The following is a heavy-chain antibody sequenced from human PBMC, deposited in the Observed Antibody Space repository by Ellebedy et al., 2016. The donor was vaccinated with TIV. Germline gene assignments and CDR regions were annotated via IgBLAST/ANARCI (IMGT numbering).Heavy chain of an antibody. CDR1: GGSISSYY. Sequence: SETLSLTXTVSGGSISSYYWSWIRQPPGKGLEWIGYIYYSGSTNYNPSLKSRVTISVDTSKNQFSLKLSSVTAADTAVYYCARDDRDGYNLDRSYWYFDLWGRGTLVTVSS. J-gene: IGHJ2*01. D-gene: IGHD5-24*01. V-gene: IGHV4-59*01. CDR3: ARDDRDGYNLDRSYWYFDL. CDR2: IYYSGST.